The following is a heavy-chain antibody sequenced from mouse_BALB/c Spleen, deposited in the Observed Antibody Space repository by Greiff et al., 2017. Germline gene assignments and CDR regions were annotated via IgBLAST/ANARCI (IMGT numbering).Heavy chain of an antibody. Sequence: QVQLQQSGAELMKPGASVKISCKATGYTFSSYWMEWVKQRPGHGLEWIGEILPGSGSTNYNAKFKGKATFTADTSSNTAYMQLSSLTSEDSAVYYCARDYYGSSPWFAYWGQGTLVTVSA. V-gene: IGHV1-9*01. CDR2: ILPGSGST. CDR3: ARDYYGSSPWFAY. CDR1: GYTFSSYW. D-gene: IGHD1-1*01. J-gene: IGHJ3*01.